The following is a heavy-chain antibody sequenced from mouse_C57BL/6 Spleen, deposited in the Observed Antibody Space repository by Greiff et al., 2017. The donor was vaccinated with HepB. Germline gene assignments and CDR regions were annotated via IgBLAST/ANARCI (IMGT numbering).Heavy chain of an antibody. CDR1: YFAFMASA. CDR2: FTMYSGAT. CDR3: AGGDTHSRAMDY. Sequence: LQQSGAELLRPGFSVKLSCKDSYFAFMASAMHWVKQRPGHGLEWIGSFTMYSGATEYSENFKGKATLTANTSSSTAYMELSSLTSEDSAVYYCAGGDTHSRAMDYWGQGTSVTVSS. J-gene: IGHJ4*01. V-gene: IGHV1-49*01.